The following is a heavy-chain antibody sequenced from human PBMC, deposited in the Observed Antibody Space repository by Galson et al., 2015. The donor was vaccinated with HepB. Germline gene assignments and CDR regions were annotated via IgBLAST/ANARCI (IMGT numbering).Heavy chain of an antibody. Sequence: ETLSLTCTVSGGSISSYYWSWIRQPPGKGLEWIGYIYYSGSTNYNPSLKSRVTISVDTSKNQFSLKLSSVTAADTAVYYCARAGIVVVPAVMGEDAFDIWGQGTMVTVSS. CDR3: ARAGIVVVPAVMGEDAFDI. CDR1: GGSISSYY. J-gene: IGHJ3*02. CDR2: IYYSGST. V-gene: IGHV4-59*01. D-gene: IGHD2-2*01.